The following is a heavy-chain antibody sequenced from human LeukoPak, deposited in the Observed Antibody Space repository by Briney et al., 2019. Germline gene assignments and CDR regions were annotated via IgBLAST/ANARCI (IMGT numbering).Heavy chain of an antibody. Sequence: SVKVSCKASGGTFSSYAISWARQAPGQGLEWMGRIIPILGIANYAQKFQGRVTITADKSTSTAYMELSSLRSEDTAVYYCARASIAYCGGDCYSDFDYWGQGTLVTVSS. V-gene: IGHV1-69*04. CDR2: IIPILGIA. CDR1: GGTFSSYA. J-gene: IGHJ4*02. D-gene: IGHD2-21*02. CDR3: ARASIAYCGGDCYSDFDY.